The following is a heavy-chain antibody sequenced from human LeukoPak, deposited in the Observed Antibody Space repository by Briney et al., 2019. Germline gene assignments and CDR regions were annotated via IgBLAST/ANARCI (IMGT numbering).Heavy chain of an antibody. CDR1: GFTLSTNA. V-gene: IGHV3-53*01. J-gene: IGHJ4*02. CDR3: AREPGTDYRKYYFDY. CDR2: IYSGGTT. D-gene: IGHD3/OR15-3a*01. Sequence: GGSLRLSCLTSGFTLSTNAMSWVRQAPGMGLEWVSVIYSGGTTYYADSVKGRFTISRDNSKNMLYLQMNSLRAEDTAVYYCAREPGTDYRKYYFDYWGQGTLVTVSS.